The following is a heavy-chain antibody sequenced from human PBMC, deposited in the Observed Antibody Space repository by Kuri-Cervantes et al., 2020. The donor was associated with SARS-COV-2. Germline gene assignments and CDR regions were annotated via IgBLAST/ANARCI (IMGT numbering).Heavy chain of an antibody. CDR3: AKGLRLLWFGELLGFDP. D-gene: IGHD3-10*01. V-gene: IGHV3-23*01. Sequence: GESLKISCVASGFTFSSYAMSWVRQAPGKGLEWVSAISGSGGSTYYADSVKGRFTISRDNSKNTLYLQMNSLRAEDTAVYYCAKGLRLLWFGELLGFDPWGQGTLVTVSS. CDR1: GFTFSSYA. CDR2: ISGSGGST. J-gene: IGHJ5*02.